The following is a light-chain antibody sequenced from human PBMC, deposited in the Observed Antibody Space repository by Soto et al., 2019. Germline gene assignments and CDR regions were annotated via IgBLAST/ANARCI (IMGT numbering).Light chain of an antibody. V-gene: IGLV2-14*03. CDR1: SSVVGGYNY. J-gene: IGLJ1*01. Sequence: QSALTQPASVSGAPGQSIAISCTGTSSVVGGYNYVSWYQHHPGKAPKLMVYDVSNRPSGVSNRFSGSKFGNTASLTISGLQAEDEADYYCSSYTSSSTYVFGTGTKVTVL. CDR2: DVS. CDR3: SSYTSSSTYV.